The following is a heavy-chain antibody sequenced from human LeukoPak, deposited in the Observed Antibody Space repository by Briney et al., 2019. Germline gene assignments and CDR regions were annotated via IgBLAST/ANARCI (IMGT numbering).Heavy chain of an antibody. CDR1: GFTVSSNY. CDR3: ARGPGGYDN. V-gene: IGHV3-66*01. Sequence: GGSLRLSCAASGFTVSSNYMTWVRQAPGKGLEWVSVIFGGGSTYYADSVKGRFTISRDNSKNTLFLQMNSLRVEDTAVYYCARGPGGYDNWGQGTLVTVSS. D-gene: IGHD3-16*01. CDR2: IFGGGST. J-gene: IGHJ4*02.